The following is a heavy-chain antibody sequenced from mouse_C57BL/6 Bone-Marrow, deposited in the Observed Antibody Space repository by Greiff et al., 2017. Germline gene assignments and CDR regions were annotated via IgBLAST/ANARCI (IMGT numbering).Heavy chain of an antibody. CDR2: IWTGGGT. CDR3: ARKEITTGGWYFDV. Sequence: VQLVESGPGLVAPSQSLSITCTVSGFSLTSYAISWVRQPPGKGLEWLGVIWTGGGTNYNSALTSRLSISKDNSKSQVFLKMNSLQTDDTARYYCARKEITTGGWYFDVWGTGTTVTVSS. V-gene: IGHV2-9-1*01. D-gene: IGHD1-1*01. J-gene: IGHJ1*03. CDR1: GFSLTSYA.